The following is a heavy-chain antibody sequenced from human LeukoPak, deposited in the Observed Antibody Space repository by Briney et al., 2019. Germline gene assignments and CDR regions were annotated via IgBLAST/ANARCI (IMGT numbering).Heavy chain of an antibody. Sequence: GRSLRLSCTASGFSVGDYAMSWVRQAPGKGLEWVGFIRSKTYGGTADYAASVEGRFTISRDDSNNIAYLQMNSLKSEDTAVYHCTRGLEGFTAYDDYWGQGTLVTVSS. CDR1: GFSVGDYA. V-gene: IGHV3-49*04. D-gene: IGHD5-12*01. J-gene: IGHJ4*02. CDR3: TRGLEGFTAYDDY. CDR2: IRSKTYGGTA.